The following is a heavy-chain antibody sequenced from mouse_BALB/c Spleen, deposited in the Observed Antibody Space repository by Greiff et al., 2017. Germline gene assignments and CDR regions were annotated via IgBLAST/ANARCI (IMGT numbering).Heavy chain of an antibody. CDR1: GYTFTSYY. V-gene: IGHV1S81*02. Sequence: QVQLQQSGAELARPGASVKLSCKASGYTFTSYYMYWVKQRPGQGLEWIGEINPSNGGTNFNEKFKSKATLTVDKSSSTAYMQLSSLTSEDSAVYYCTRGRYFDYWGQGTTLTVSS. CDR3: TRGRYFDY. CDR2: INPSNGGT. J-gene: IGHJ2*01.